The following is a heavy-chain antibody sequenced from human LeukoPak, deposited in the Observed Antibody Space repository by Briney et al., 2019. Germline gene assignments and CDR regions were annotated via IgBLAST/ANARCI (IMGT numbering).Heavy chain of an antibody. Sequence: SETLSLTCTVSGGSISSSKYYWGWIRQPPGKGLEWIGTIYYSGSTYYNPSLKSRVTISVDTSKNQFSLKLSSVTAADTAVYYCARDRGRVRGEEERDWFDPWGQGTLVTVSS. V-gene: IGHV4-39*07. CDR3: ARDRGRVRGEEERDWFDP. J-gene: IGHJ5*02. CDR2: IYYSGST. D-gene: IGHD3-10*01. CDR1: GGSISSSKYY.